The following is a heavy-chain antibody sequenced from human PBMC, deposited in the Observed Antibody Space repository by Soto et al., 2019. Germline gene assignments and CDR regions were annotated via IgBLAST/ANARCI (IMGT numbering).Heavy chain of an antibody. CDR3: ARKYCSTTRCYQYFDY. D-gene: IGHD2-2*01. CDR2: IYYGGST. CDR1: GGSISGYY. J-gene: IGHJ4*02. V-gene: IGHV4-59*08. Sequence: QVQLHESGPGLVKPSETLSLTCTVSGGSISGYYWSWIRQPPGKGLEWIGYIYYGGSTNYNPSLKSRVTISVDTSKSQFSLKLSSLTAADTAVYYCARKYCSTTRCYQYFDYWGQGTLVTVSS.